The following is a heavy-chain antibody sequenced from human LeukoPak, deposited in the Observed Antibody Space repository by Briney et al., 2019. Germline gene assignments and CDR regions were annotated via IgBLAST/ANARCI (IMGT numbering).Heavy chain of an antibody. V-gene: IGHV1-69*05. CDR3: AREGEYFYDSTGYYSWDF. D-gene: IGHD3-22*01. Sequence: SVKVSCRASGGTFSSYAISWVRQAPGQGLEWMGGIIPIFGTANYAQKLQGRVTMTTDTSTSTAYMELRSLTSDDTAVYFCAREGEYFYDSTGYYSWDFWGQGTLVTVSS. CDR1: GGTFSSYA. CDR2: IIPIFGTA. J-gene: IGHJ4*02.